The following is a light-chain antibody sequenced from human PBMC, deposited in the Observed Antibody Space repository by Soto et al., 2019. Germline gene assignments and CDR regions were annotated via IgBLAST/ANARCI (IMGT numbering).Light chain of an antibody. CDR3: SSYTSSSTVV. Sequence: QSVLTQPASVSGSPGQSITISCTGTSSDVGGYNYVSWYQQRPGKAPKLMIYDVSNRPSGVSNRFSGSKSGNTASLTISALQAEDEADYYCSSYTSSSTVVFGGGTKLTVL. V-gene: IGLV2-14*01. CDR2: DVS. CDR1: SSDVGGYNY. J-gene: IGLJ2*01.